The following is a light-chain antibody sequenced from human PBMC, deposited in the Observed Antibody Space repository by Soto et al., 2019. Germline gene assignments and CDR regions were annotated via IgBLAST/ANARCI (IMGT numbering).Light chain of an antibody. Sequence: QSVLTQPPSVSGAPGQRVTISCTGSSSNIGAGYDVHWYQQLPGTAPKLLIYGNSNRPSGVPDRFSGSKSGTSASLAITGLQAEDEADDYCQSYDSSLSGVVCGGGTKVTVL. V-gene: IGLV1-40*01. J-gene: IGLJ2*01. CDR1: SSNIGAGYD. CDR2: GNS. CDR3: QSYDSSLSGVV.